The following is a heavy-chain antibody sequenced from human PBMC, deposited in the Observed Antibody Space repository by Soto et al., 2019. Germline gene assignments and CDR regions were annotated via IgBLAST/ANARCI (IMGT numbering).Heavy chain of an antibody. J-gene: IGHJ4*02. D-gene: IGHD2-15*01. CDR1: GGTFSSYT. Sequence: SVKVSCKASGGTFSSYTISWVRHAPGQGLEWMGRIIPILGIANYAQKFQGRVTITADKSTSTAYMELSSLRSEDTAVYYCARAPRYCSGGSCSEFPFDYWGQGTLVTVSS. CDR3: ARAPRYCSGGSCSEFPFDY. V-gene: IGHV1-69*02. CDR2: IIPILGIA.